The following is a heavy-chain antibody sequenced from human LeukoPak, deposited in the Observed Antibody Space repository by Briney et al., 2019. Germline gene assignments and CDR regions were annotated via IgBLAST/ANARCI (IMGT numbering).Heavy chain of an antibody. Sequence: SQTLSLTCTVSGGSISSGDYYWSWTRQPPGKGLEWIAYMYYSGSTYYNPSLKSRVTMSADTSKNQLSLKLSSVTAADTAVYYCARPYYYDSRIDPWGQGILVTVSS. CDR3: ARPYYYDSRIDP. J-gene: IGHJ5*02. CDR1: GGSISSGDYY. CDR2: MYYSGST. V-gene: IGHV4-30-4*01. D-gene: IGHD3-22*01.